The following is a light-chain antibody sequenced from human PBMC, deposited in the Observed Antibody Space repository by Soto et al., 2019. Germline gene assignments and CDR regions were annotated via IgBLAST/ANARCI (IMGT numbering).Light chain of an antibody. J-gene: IGKJ1*01. CDR2: GAS. CDR1: QSVSSSY. CDR3: QQYGSSXT. V-gene: IGKV3-20*01. Sequence: DIVLTQSPGTLSVSAGDRATLSCRASQSVSSSYLAWYQQKPGQAPRLLIYGASSRATGIPDRFSRSGSGTDFTLTISRLEPEDFAVYYCQQYGSSXTFGQGTKVDIK.